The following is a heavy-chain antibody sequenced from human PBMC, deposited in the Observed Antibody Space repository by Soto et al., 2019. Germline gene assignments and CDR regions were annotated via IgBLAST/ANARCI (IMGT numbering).Heavy chain of an antibody. D-gene: IGHD3-10*01. J-gene: IGHJ5*02. CDR3: AKIPSNYYGSGSPFDP. CDR2: ISGSGGST. CDR1: GFTFSSYA. V-gene: IGHV3-23*01. Sequence: VGSLRLSCAASGFTFSSYAMSWVRQAPGKGLEWVSAISGSGGSTYYADSVKGRFTISRDNSKNTLYLQMNSLRAEDTAVYYCAKIPSNYYGSGSPFDPWGQGTLVTVSS.